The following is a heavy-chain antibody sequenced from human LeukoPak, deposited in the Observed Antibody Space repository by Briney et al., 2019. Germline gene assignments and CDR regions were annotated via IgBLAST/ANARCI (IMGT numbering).Heavy chain of an antibody. D-gene: IGHD3-10*01. Sequence: GGSLRLSCAASGFIFSTYGMYWVRLAPGRGLEWVAFIPYDGSNKYYADSVKGRFTISRDNSKNTLYLQMNSLRAEDTAVFYCAKDGGAVYYGSGSFLQYYFDYWGQGTLVTVSS. J-gene: IGHJ4*02. CDR1: GFIFSTYG. CDR3: AKDGGAVYYGSGSFLQYYFDY. V-gene: IGHV3-30*02. CDR2: IPYDGSNK.